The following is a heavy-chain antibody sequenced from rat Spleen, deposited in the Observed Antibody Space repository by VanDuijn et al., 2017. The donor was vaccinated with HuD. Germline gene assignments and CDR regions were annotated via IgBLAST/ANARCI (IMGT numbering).Heavy chain of an antibody. CDR2: IIYDGSRT. V-gene: IGHV5-29*01. D-gene: IGHD4-6*01. Sequence: EVQLVESDGGLVQPGKSLKLSCAASGFTFSDYYMAWVRQAPTKGLEWVATIIYDGSRTYYRDSVKGRFTISRDNEKSSLYLQMDSLRSEDTATYYCARHWGYWGQGVTVTVSS. CDR1: GFTFSDYY. CDR3: ARHWGY. J-gene: IGHJ2*01.